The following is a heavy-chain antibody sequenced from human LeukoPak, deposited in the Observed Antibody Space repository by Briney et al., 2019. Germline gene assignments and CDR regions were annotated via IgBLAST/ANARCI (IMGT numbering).Heavy chain of an antibody. Sequence: ASVKVSCKASGYTFTSYDMNWVRQATGQGLEWMGWMNPNSGNTGYAQKFQGRVTMTRNTSISTAYMELSSLRSEDTAVYYCARGPYYYDSSGYYCRYGMDVWGQGTTVTVSS. CDR3: ARGPYYYDSSGYYCRYGMDV. V-gene: IGHV1-8*01. CDR2: MNPNSGNT. J-gene: IGHJ6*02. CDR1: GYTFTSYD. D-gene: IGHD3-22*01.